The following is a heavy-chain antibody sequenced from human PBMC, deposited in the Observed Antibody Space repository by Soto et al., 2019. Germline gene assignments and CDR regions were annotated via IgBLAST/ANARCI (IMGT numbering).Heavy chain of an antibody. D-gene: IGHD5-12*01. V-gene: IGHV1-18*01. Sequence: ASVKVSCKASGYTFTNYGISWVRQAPGQGLEWMGWINTYNGNTNHAQKLQGRVTMTTDTSTSTAYMELNSLRSEDTAVYYCVRDSPIGSTFSGYDGIDYWGQGTLVTAPQ. CDR3: VRDSPIGSTFSGYDGIDY. CDR1: GYTFTNYG. J-gene: IGHJ4*02. CDR2: INTYNGNT.